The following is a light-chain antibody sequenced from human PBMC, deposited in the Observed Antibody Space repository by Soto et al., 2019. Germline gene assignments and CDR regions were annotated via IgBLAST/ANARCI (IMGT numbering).Light chain of an antibody. CDR3: QKYDSAPRT. CDR1: QDISNF. J-gene: IGKJ1*01. CDR2: AST. V-gene: IGKV1-27*01. Sequence: DIQMTQSPSSLSASVGDRVTITCRASQDISNFLVWYQQKPGKVPKLLIYASTTLPSGVPSRFSGSGFGTDFTLTIRSLQPEDVATYYCQKYDSAPRTFGQGTMVDIK.